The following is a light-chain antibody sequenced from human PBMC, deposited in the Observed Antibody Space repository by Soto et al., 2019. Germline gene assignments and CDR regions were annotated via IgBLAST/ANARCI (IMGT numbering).Light chain of an antibody. V-gene: IGKV3-15*01. J-gene: IGKJ1*01. CDR3: HQYNNWPT. CDR1: QSVSSN. CDR2: SAS. Sequence: EMVMKQSPATLSVSPGERATLSCRASQSVSSNLAWYQQKPGQAPRLLISSASTRATGIPARFSGSGSGTEFTLTISSLQSEDFAIYYCHQYNNWPTFGQGTKVDI.